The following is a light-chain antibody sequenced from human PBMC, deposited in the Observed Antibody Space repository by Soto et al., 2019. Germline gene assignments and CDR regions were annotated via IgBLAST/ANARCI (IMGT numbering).Light chain of an antibody. V-gene: IGLV2-14*01. Sequence: QSVLTRPASVSGSPGQSITISCTGTSSDVGGYNYVSWYQQHPGKAPKLMIYDVSNRPSGVSNRFSGSKSGNTASLTISGLQAEDEADYYCSSYTSSSTYVVFGGGTQLTVL. CDR3: SSYTSSSTYVV. CDR2: DVS. J-gene: IGLJ2*01. CDR1: SSDVGGYNY.